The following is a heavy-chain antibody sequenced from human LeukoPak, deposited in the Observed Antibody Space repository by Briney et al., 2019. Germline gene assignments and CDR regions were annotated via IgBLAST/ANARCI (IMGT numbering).Heavy chain of an antibody. CDR3: ARVAGSIDY. Sequence: EASVKVSCKASGYTFSTYDINWVRQATGQGLEWMGWMNPNSGYTGYAQKFQGRVTITRNTSISTVYMELSSPRSDDTAVYYCARVAGSIDYWGQGTLVTVSS. V-gene: IGHV1-8*03. CDR1: GYTFSTYD. CDR2: MNPNSGYT. J-gene: IGHJ4*02. D-gene: IGHD6-19*01.